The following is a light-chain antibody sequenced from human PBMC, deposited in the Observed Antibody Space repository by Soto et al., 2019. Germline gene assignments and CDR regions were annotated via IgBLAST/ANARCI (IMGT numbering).Light chain of an antibody. CDR1: QSINNW. CDR3: QQYKSFSLT. CDR2: KTS. Sequence: DIQMTQSPSTLSASVGDRVTITCRASQSINNWLAWYQQKPGKAPKLLIHKTSDLESGVPSRFSGSGSGTEFSLTISSLQPDDFATYYCQQYKSFSLTFGGGTRVEVK. J-gene: IGKJ4*01. V-gene: IGKV1-5*03.